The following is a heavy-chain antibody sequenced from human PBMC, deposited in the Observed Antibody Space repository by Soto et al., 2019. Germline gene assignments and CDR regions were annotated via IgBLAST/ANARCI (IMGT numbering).Heavy chain of an antibody. V-gene: IGHV1-46*03. CDR1: GYTFTSYY. J-gene: IGHJ6*03. CDR2: INPSGGST. D-gene: IGHD3-10*01. CDR3: ARDRSSLKGDYYGSGRIDYYYYYMDV. Sequence: GASVKVSCKASGYTFTSYYMHWVRQAPGQGLEWMGIINPSGGSTSYAQKFQGRVTMTRDTSTSTVYMELSSLRSEDTAVYYCARDRSSLKGDYYGSGRIDYYYYYMDVWGKGTTVTVSS.